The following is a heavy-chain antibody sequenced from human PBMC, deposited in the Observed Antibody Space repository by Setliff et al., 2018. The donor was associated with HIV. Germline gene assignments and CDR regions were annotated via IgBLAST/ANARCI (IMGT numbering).Heavy chain of an antibody. CDR1: GFSFSSHA. Sequence: GGSLRLSCAASGFSFSSHAMSWVRRAPGKGLEWVAVISDDGRSTHYADSVKGRFTISRDNSKDTLYLQMSSLRVEDTAVYYCAKEVVTYVYDFWGQGTLVTVSS. V-gene: IGHV3-23*01. CDR3: AKEVVTYVYDF. J-gene: IGHJ4*02. D-gene: IGHD3-16*01. CDR2: ISDDGRST.